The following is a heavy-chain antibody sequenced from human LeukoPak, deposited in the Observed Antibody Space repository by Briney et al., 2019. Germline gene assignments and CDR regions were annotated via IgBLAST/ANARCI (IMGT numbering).Heavy chain of an antibody. V-gene: IGHV5-51*01. Sequence: GEPLKISCKGSGYRFTSYWIGWVRQMPGKGLEWMGIISPGDSDTRYSPSFQGQVTISADKSISTAYLQWSSLKASDTAMYYCARGRTIVATIDWFDPWGQGTLVTVSS. CDR2: ISPGDSDT. J-gene: IGHJ5*02. CDR3: ARGRTIVATIDWFDP. D-gene: IGHD5-12*01. CDR1: GYRFTSYW.